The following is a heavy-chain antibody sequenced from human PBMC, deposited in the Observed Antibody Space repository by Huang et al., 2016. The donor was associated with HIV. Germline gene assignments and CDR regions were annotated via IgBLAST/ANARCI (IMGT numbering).Heavy chain of an antibody. J-gene: IGHJ4*02. CDR2: MNPKSGNT. D-gene: IGHD3-22*01. V-gene: IGHV1-8*03. CDR1: GFNFNNYD. Sequence: QVQLVQSGAEVKKPGASVKVSCKASGFNFNNYDFNWVRQASGQGLEWMGWMNPKSGNTGYAPKFQGRVTITRNTSITTAYMELRSLRSEDTAVYYCARARGFLYDSTGYYSRYYFDSWGQGTLVTISS. CDR3: ARARGFLYDSTGYYSRYYFDS.